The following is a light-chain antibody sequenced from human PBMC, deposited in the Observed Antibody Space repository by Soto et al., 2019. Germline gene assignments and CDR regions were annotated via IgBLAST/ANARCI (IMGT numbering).Light chain of an antibody. J-gene: IGLJ1*01. V-gene: IGLV1-40*01. Sequence: QYVLTQPPSVSGAPGQRVTISCTGSSSNIGAGYDVHWYQRLPGTAPKVLIYGNNNRPSGVPDRFSGSKSGTSASLAITGLQAEDEADYYCQSYDSSLSGSYVFGTGTKVTVL. CDR3: QSYDSSLSGSYV. CDR1: SSNIGAGYD. CDR2: GNN.